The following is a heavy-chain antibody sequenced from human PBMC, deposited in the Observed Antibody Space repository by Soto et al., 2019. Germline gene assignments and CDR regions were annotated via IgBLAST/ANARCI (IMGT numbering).Heavy chain of an antibody. D-gene: IGHD5-18*01. CDR1: VGTLNSNT. V-gene: IGHV1-69*06. Sequence: SVKLSCKDSVGTLNSNTINWVRLEHGQGLEWMGAIIPVYGRSTYAQMFQGRVTFTADKSTNTIYMELSSLRSDDTAVYFCTRSGGYSYNLAFDHWGQGTLVTVSS. CDR3: TRSGGYSYNLAFDH. J-gene: IGHJ5*02. CDR2: IIPVYGRS.